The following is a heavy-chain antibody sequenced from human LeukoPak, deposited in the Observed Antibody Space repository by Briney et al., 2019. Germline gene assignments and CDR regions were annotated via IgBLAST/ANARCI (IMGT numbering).Heavy chain of an antibody. D-gene: IGHD2-15*01. CDR2: IYSGGST. J-gene: IGHJ6*02. Sequence: PGGSLRLSCAASGFTVSSNYMSWVRQAPGKGLEWVSVIYSGGSTYYADSVKGRFTISRDNSKNTLYLQMNSLRAEDTAVYYCVTAVVAASRPPYGGSYGMDVWGQGTTVTVSS. CDR3: VTAVVAASRPPYGGSYGMDV. CDR1: GFTVSSNY. V-gene: IGHV3-66*01.